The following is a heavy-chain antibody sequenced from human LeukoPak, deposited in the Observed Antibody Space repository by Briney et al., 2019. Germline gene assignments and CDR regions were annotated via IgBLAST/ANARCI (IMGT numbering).Heavy chain of an antibody. V-gene: IGHV3-7*01. CDR3: AELGITMIGGV. Sequence: GGSLRLSYAASGFTFSSYWMSWVRQAPGKGLEWVANIKQDGSEKYYVDSVKGRFTISRDNAKNSLYLQMNSLRAEDTAVYYCAELGITMIGGVGGKGTRVTISS. CDR1: GFTFSSYW. D-gene: IGHD3-10*02. J-gene: IGHJ6*04. CDR2: IKQDGSEK.